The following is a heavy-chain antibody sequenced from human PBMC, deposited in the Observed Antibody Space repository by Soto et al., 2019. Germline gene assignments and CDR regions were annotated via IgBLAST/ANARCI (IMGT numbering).Heavy chain of an antibody. CDR2: ISWNSGSI. CDR3: AKDIRKAAPGYYYYYMDV. J-gene: IGHJ6*03. V-gene: IGHV3-9*01. Sequence: GGSLRLSCAASGFTFDDYAMHWVRQAPGKGLEWVSGISWNSGSIGYADSVKGRFTISRDNAKNSLYLQMNSLRAEDTALYYCAKDIRKAAPGYYYYYMDVWGKGTTVTVSS. CDR1: GFTFDDYA. D-gene: IGHD2-15*01.